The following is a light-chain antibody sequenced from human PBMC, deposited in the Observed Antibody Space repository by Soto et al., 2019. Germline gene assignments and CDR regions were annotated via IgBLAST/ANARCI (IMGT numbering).Light chain of an antibody. CDR3: QQSHSTPLT. CDR2: AAS. V-gene: IGKV1-39*01. Sequence: DIQMTQCPASLAASVGGRVTITCRASQSISSYLNWYQQKPGKAPKLLIYAASSLQTGVPSRFSGSGSGTDFTLTISSLQPEDFATYYCQQSHSTPLTFGEGTKVDIK. CDR1: QSISSY. J-gene: IGKJ4*01.